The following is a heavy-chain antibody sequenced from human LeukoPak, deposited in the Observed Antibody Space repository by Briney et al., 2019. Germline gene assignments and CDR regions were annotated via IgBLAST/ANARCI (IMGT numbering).Heavy chain of an antibody. V-gene: IGHV4-39*01. Sequence: SETLSFTCTVSGGSISTNNHYWGWIRQPPGKGLEWIGNIYYSGSTDYKPSLKSRVTMSVDTSDNHFSLKVTSVTAADTAVYYCARWRHGYNSVDAFDIWGQGLMVTVSS. D-gene: IGHD5-24*01. CDR2: IYYSGST. J-gene: IGHJ3*02. CDR1: GGSISTNNHY. CDR3: ARWRHGYNSVDAFDI.